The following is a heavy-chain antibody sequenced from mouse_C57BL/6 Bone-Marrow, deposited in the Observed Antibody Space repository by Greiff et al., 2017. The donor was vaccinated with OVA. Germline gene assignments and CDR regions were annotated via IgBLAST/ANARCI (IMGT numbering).Heavy chain of an antibody. CDR1: GYAFTNYL. V-gene: IGHV1-54*01. D-gene: IGHD1-1*01. CDR2: INPGRGGT. CDR3: ARNYYYGRSEAWFAY. Sequence: QVQLKQSGAELVRPGTSVKVSCKASGYAFTNYLIEWVKQRPGPGLEWIGVINPGRGGTNYNEKFKGKATLTADKSSSKAYMQLCSLTSEDSAVYFGARNYYYGRSEAWFAYWGQGTLVTVSA. J-gene: IGHJ3*01.